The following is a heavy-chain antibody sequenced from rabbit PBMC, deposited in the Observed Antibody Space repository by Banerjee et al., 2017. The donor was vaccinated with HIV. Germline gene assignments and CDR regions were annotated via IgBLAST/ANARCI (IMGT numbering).Heavy chain of an antibody. CDR2: IYGGSSGST. CDR3: ARAADYADFGYDL. J-gene: IGHJ3*01. D-gene: IGHD2-1*01. Sequence: QEQLVESGGGLVQPGGSLKLSCKASGLDFSTYSMSWVRQAPGKGLEWIACIYGGSSGSTYYASWAKGRFTITKTSSTTVTLQMTSLTAADTATYFCARAADYADFGYDLWGQGTLVTVS. V-gene: IGHV1S45*01. CDR1: GLDFSTYS.